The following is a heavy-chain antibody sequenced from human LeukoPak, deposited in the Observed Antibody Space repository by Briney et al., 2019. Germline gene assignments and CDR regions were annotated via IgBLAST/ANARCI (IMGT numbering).Heavy chain of an antibody. V-gene: IGHV3-48*04. J-gene: IGHJ4*02. D-gene: IGHD5-12*01. CDR1: GFTFSSYG. CDR3: ARYQAFSGYDMGRFDY. CDR2: ISSSGSTI. Sequence: PGGSLRLSCAASGFTFSSYGMTWVRQAPGKGLEWVSYISSSGSTIYYADSVKGRFTISRDNAKNSLYLQMNSLRAEDTAVYYCARYQAFSGYDMGRFDYWGQGTLVTVSS.